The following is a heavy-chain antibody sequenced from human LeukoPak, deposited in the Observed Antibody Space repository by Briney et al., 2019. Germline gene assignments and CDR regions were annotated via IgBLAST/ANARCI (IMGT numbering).Heavy chain of an antibody. J-gene: IGHJ4*02. CDR3: ARMVTSSGWIDY. V-gene: IGHV2-70*11. Sequence: PSETLSLTCTVSGGSISSYYWSWIRQPPGKALEWLARIDWDDDKYYSTSLKTRLTISKDTSKNQVVLTMTNMDPMDTATYYCARMVTSSGWIDYWGQGTLVTVSS. D-gene: IGHD6-19*01. CDR1: GGSISSYY. CDR2: IDWDDDK.